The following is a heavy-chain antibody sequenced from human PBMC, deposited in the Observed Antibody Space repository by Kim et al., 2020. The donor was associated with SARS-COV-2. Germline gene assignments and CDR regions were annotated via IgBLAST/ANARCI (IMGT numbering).Heavy chain of an antibody. CDR2: IYYTGNT. J-gene: IGHJ5*02. D-gene: IGHD3-10*01. CDR3: ARGYYYGSETSYSNWFDP. Sequence: SETLSLTCTVSGGSISSSGHYWGWIRQPPGKGPEWIGSIYYTGNTYYNPSLKSRIAVSVDTSRDQFSLKLTSMTAADTAVYYCARGYYYGSETSYSNWFDPWGQGTLVTVSS. CDR1: GGSISSSGHY. V-gene: IGHV4-39*07.